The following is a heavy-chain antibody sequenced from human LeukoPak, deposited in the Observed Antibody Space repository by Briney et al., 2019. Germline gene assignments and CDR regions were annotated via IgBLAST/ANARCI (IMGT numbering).Heavy chain of an antibody. Sequence: PSETLSLTCTVSGGSISSYYWSWIRQPPGKGLEWIGYIYYSGSTNYNPSLKSRVTISVDTSKNQFSLKLSSVTAADTAVYYCARGRTDCSGGSCYFYYYYGMDVWGQGTTVTVSS. J-gene: IGHJ6*02. V-gene: IGHV4-59*12. CDR1: GGSISSYY. D-gene: IGHD2-15*01. CDR2: IYYSGST. CDR3: ARGRTDCSGGSCYFYYYYGMDV.